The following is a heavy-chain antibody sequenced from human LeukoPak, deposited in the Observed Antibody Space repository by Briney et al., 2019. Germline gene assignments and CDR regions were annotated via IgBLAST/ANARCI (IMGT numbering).Heavy chain of an antibody. D-gene: IGHD2-8*02. CDR2: INSDGSTT. CDR1: GFTFSSYW. Sequence: GGSLRLSCAASGFTFSSYWMHWVRQAPGKGLVWVSRINSDGSTTGYADSVKGRFAISRDNAKNTLYLQMDSLRAEDTAVYYCARSTGQFDYWGQGTLVTVSP. J-gene: IGHJ4*02. V-gene: IGHV3-74*01. CDR3: ARSTGQFDY.